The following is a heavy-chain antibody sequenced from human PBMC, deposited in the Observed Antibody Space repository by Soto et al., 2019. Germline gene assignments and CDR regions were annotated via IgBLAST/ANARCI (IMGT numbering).Heavy chain of an antibody. CDR3: ARRDLWSGYLDV. CDR2: IYYSGST. Sequence: SETLSLTCTVSGGSISSYYWSWIRQPPGKGLEWIGYIYYSGSTNYNPSLKSRVTISVDTSKNQFSLKLSSVTAADTAVYYCARRDLWSGYLDVWGKGTTVTVSS. CDR1: GGSISSYY. J-gene: IGHJ6*04. V-gene: IGHV4-59*08. D-gene: IGHD3-3*01.